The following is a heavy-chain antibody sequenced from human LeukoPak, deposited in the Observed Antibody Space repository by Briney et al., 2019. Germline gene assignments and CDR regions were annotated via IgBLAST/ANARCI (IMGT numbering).Heavy chain of an antibody. CDR3: ARGRTATHQTDFDY. V-gene: IGHV1-69*13. Sequence: SVKVSCKASGGTFISYTISWVRQAPGQGLEWMGGIIPIFGTANYAQKFQGRVTITADESTSTAYMELSSLRSEDTAVYYCARGRTATHQTDFDYWGQGTLVTVSS. CDR2: IIPIFGTA. J-gene: IGHJ4*02. D-gene: IGHD2-2*01. CDR1: GGTFISYT.